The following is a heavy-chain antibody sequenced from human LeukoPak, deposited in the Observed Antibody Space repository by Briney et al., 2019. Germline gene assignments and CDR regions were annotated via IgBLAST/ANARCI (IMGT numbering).Heavy chain of an antibody. CDR3: ARVFAGTIGY. D-gene: IGHD6-13*01. CDR2: ISGSGGST. Sequence: GGSLRLSCAASGFTFSSYDMSWVRQAPGKGLEWVSAISGSGGSTYYAVSVKGRFTISRDNSKNTLYLQMNSLRSEGTAVYYCARVFAGTIGYWGQGTLVTVSS. J-gene: IGHJ4*02. V-gene: IGHV3-23*01. CDR1: GFTFSSYD.